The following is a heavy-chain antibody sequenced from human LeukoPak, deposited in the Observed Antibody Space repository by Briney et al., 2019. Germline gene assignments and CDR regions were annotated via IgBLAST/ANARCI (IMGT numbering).Heavy chain of an antibody. CDR3: AKDSSGSFDY. J-gene: IGHJ4*02. D-gene: IGHD6-19*01. CDR2: ISGGST. CDR1: GFTFSSYA. Sequence: GGSLRLSCAASGFTFSSYAMSWVRQAPGKGLEWVSAISGGSTYYADSVKGRFTISRDNSKNTLYLQMNSLRAEDTAVYYCAKDSSGSFDYWGQGTLVTVSS. V-gene: IGHV3-23*01.